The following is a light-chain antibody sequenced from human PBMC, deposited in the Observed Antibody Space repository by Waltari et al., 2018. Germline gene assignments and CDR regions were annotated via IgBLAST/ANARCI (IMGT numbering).Light chain of an antibody. CDR2: DTS. Sequence: ELVLTQSPATLSLSPGERATLSCRASQSISNYLAWYQQKRGQAPRLLLYDTSNRATGIPARFSDSGSGTEFTLTISSLEPEDFAVYYCHQRSDWGTFGGGTKVEI. V-gene: IGKV3-11*01. CDR3: HQRSDWGT. J-gene: IGKJ4*01. CDR1: QSISNY.